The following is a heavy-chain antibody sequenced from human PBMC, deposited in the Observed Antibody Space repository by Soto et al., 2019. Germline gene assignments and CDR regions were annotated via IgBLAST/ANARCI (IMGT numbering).Heavy chain of an antibody. J-gene: IGHJ4*02. V-gene: IGHV3-7*05. CDR3: ATHGGWRFSY. CDR1: GFAFSDYS. CDR2: IKEAGNVK. Sequence: PGGSLRLSCAASGFAFSDYSMSWVRQAPGQGLEWVASIKEAGNVKYYVDSVKGRFTISRDNAKNSLYLQMNSLRAEDTAVYYCATHGGWRFSYWGQGALVTVSS. D-gene: IGHD3-16*01.